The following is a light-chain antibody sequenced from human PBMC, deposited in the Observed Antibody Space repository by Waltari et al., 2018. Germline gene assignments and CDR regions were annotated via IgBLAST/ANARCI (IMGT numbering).Light chain of an antibody. J-gene: IGKJ3*01. V-gene: IGKV4-1*01. Sequence: DIVMTQSPDSLAVSLGEWATSNCPSSESVLYSSNKKNDLAWYQQKPGQPPKLLIYWASIRESGVPDRFSGSGSGTDFTLTINSLQAEDVAVYYCQQYYNTPSTFGPGTKVDIK. CDR2: WAS. CDR1: ESVLYSSNKKND. CDR3: QQYYNTPST.